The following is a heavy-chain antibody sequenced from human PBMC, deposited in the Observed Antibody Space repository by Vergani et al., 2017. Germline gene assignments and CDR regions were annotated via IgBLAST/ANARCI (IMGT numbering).Heavy chain of an antibody. CDR2: ISSSSTYI. V-gene: IGHV3-21*01. D-gene: IGHD2-2*01. J-gene: IGHJ4*02. CDR3: ASARLLPAAHYYFDY. CDR1: GFTFSSYS. Sequence: VQLAESGGGRVQPGRSLRLSCAASGFTFSSYSMNWVRQAPGKGLEWVSPISSSSTYIYYADSVKGRFTISRDNAKNSLYLQMNSLRAEDTAVYYCASARLLPAAHYYFDYWGQGTLVTVSS.